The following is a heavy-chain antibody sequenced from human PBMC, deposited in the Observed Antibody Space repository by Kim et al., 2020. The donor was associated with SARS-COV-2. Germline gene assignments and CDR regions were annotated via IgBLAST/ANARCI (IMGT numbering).Heavy chain of an antibody. CDR1: GGSISSSSYY. CDR2: IYYSGST. V-gene: IGHV4-39*01. CDR3: ARRQTGSRDGYKVFDY. D-gene: IGHD2-2*01. Sequence: SETLSLTCTVSGGSISSSSYYWGWIRQPPGKGLEWIGSIYYSGSTYYNPSLKSRVTISVDTSKNQFSLKLSSVTAADTAVYYCARRQTGSRDGYKVFDYWGQGTLVTVSS. J-gene: IGHJ4*02.